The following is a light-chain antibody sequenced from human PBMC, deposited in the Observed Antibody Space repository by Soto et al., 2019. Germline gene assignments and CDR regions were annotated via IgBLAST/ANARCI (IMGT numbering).Light chain of an antibody. J-gene: IGKJ2*02. CDR3: QQYSNYPRT. V-gene: IGKV1-5*01. CDR1: QSISTW. Sequence: DIQMTQSPSTLSASVGDRVTITCRASQSISTWLAWYQQRPGKAPNLLIFDVSTLEGGVPSRFSGGASGTDFTLTISSLQPDDSATYYCQQYSNYPRTFGQGTKLDI. CDR2: DVS.